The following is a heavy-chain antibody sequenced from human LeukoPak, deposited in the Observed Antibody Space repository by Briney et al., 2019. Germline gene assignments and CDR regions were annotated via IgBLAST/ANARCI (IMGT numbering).Heavy chain of an antibody. V-gene: IGHV3-13*01. D-gene: IGHD1-1*01. CDR3: ARVAKERVGGVYYFDS. CDR2: IGTAGDT. CDR1: GFTFSDYD. J-gene: IGHJ4*02. Sequence: PGRSLRLSCAASGFTFSDYDMHWVRQATGKGLEWVSAIGTAGDTYYTGSVKGRFTISRENAKNSLYLKMNSLRAGDTAVYYCARVAKERVGGVYYFDSWGQGTLVTVSS.